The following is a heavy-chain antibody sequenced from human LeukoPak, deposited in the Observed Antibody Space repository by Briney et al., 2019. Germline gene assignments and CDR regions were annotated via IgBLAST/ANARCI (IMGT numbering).Heavy chain of an antibody. V-gene: IGHV1-2*06. J-gene: IGHJ4*02. CDR2: INPNSGGT. D-gene: IGHD3-9*01. CDR1: GYTFTGYY. CDR3: ARLVNGFYFDY. Sequence: GASVKVSCKASGYTFTGYYMHWVRQAPGPGLEWMGRINPNSGGTNYDQQSQGRLTMTRDTSISTAYMELSRLRSGDTAVYYCARLVNGFYFDYWGQRTLGTVSS.